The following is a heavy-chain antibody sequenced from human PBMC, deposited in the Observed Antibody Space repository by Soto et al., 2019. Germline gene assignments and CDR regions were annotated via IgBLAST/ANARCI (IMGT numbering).Heavy chain of an antibody. CDR2: IWYDGSNK. D-gene: IGHD2-2*02. J-gene: IGHJ4*02. V-gene: IGHV3-33*01. CDR3: ASQPLRRYCSSTSCYTPSFDY. CDR1: GFTFSSYG. Sequence: GGSLRLSCAASGFTFSSYGMHWVRQAPGKGLEWVAVIWYDGSNKYYADSVKGRFTISRDNSKNTLYLQMNSLRAEDTAVYYCASQPLRRYCSSTSCYTPSFDYWGQGTLVTVSS.